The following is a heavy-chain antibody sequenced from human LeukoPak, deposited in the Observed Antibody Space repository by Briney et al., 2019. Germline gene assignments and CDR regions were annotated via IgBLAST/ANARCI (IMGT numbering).Heavy chain of an antibody. Sequence: GSSVKVSCKASGGTFSSYTISWVRLAPGQGLEWMGRIIPILGIANYAQKFQGRVTITADKSTSTAYMELSSLRSEDTAVYYCARERKTYYYDSSGYPLGFDPWGQGTLVTVSS. J-gene: IGHJ5*02. V-gene: IGHV1-69*04. CDR1: GGTFSSYT. CDR2: IIPILGIA. CDR3: ARERKTYYYDSSGYPLGFDP. D-gene: IGHD3-22*01.